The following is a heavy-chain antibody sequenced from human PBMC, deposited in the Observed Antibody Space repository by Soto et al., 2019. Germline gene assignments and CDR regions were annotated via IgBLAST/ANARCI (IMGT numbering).Heavy chain of an antibody. D-gene: IGHD3-16*01. CDR1: GGSITSDYY. J-gene: IGHJ6*02. Sequence: QVQLQESGPGLVKASQTLALSCSVSGGSITSDYYWSWVRQSPGKGLEWIGHMYYSGATHYNPSLKSRLSISLDTSKNQFSLRLSSVTAADTAVYYCARGGYEIQSYGMDVWGQGTTVTVSS. CDR3: ARGGYEIQSYGMDV. CDR2: MYYSGAT. V-gene: IGHV4-30-4*01.